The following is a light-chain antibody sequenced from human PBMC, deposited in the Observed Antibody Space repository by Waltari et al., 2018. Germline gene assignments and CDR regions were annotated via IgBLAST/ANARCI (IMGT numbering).Light chain of an antibody. Sequence: EIVLTQSPGTLSLFPGERATLSCRASQSVSRSLAWYQQKPGQAPRRLIYGASSRATGVPDRVSGSGSGTDFSLTISRLEPEDFAVYYCQHYVRLPVTFGQGTKVEIK. V-gene: IGKV3-20*01. J-gene: IGKJ1*01. CDR2: GAS. CDR3: QHYVRLPVT. CDR1: QSVSRS.